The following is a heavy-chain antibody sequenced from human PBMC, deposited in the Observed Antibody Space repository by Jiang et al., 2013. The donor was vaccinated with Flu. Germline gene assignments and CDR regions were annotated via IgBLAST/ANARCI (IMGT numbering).Heavy chain of an antibody. J-gene: IGHJ5*02. Sequence: VQLVESGGGLVQPGGSLRLSCAASGFTFSSYSMNWVRQAPGKGLEWVSYISSSSSTIYYADSVKGRFTISRDNAKNSLYLQMNSLRDEDTAVYYCARDLFTVTAKGWFDPWGQGTLVTVSS. CDR1: GFTFSSYS. CDR2: ISSSSSTI. D-gene: IGHD4-11*01. V-gene: IGHV3-48*02. CDR3: ARDLFTVTAKGWFDP.